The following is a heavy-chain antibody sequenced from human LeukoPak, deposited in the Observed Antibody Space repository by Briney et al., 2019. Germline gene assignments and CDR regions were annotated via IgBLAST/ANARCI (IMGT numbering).Heavy chain of an antibody. CDR2: ISGTGGGT. J-gene: IGHJ3*02. CDR1: GFTFSSYV. D-gene: IGHD2/OR15-2a*01. CDR3: AKSMGTTILRAFDI. V-gene: IGHV3-23*01. Sequence: GGSLRLSCVVSGFTFSSYVISWVRQAPGNGLEWVSISGTGGGTYYADSVKGRFTISRDNSKNTLYLQMNSLSAEDTAVYYCAKSMGTTILRAFDIWGQGTMVTVSS.